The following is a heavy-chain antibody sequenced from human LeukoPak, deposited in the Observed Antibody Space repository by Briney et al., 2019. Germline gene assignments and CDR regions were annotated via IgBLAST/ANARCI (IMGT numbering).Heavy chain of an antibody. D-gene: IGHD3-10*01. CDR3: AREGDGSGRTNYGMDV. V-gene: IGHV1-18*01. CDR1: GYTFTSYG. J-gene: IGHJ6*02. CDR2: ISAYNGNT. Sequence: ASVKVSCKASGYTFTSYGISWVRQAPGQGLEWMGWISAYNGNTNYAQKLQGRITMTTDTSTSTAYMELRSLRSDDTAVYYCAREGDGSGRTNYGMDVWGQGTTVTVSS.